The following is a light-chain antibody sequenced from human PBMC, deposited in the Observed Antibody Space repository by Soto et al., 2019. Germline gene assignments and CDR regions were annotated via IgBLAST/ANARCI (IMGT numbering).Light chain of an antibody. CDR2: KAS. J-gene: IGKJ1*01. V-gene: IGKV1-5*03. CDR3: QQYNSYSGT. Sequence: DLQMTQSPSTLSASVGDRVTITCRASQSISSWLAWYQQKPGKAPKLLIYKASSLESGVPSRFSGSGSGTGFTLTISSLQPDDFATYYCQQYNSYSGTFGQGTKVEIK. CDR1: QSISSW.